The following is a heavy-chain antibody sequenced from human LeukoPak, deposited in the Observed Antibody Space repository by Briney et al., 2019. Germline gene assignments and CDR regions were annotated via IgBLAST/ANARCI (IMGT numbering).Heavy chain of an antibody. D-gene: IGHD1-26*01. Sequence: ASVKVSCKASGYTFTSYYMHWVRQAPIHGLECMGIITPSGGSTSYAQKFQGRVTMTRDTSTSTVYMELSSLRSEDTAVYYCARDLGGGDGSYFDYWGQGTLVTVSS. CDR3: ARDLGGGDGSYFDY. V-gene: IGHV1-46*01. J-gene: IGHJ4*02. CDR2: ITPSGGST. CDR1: GYTFTSYY.